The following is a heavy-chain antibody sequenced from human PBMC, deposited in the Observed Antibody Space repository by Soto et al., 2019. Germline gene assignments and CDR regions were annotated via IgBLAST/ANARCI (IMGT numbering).Heavy chain of an antibody. CDR1: GGSISSYH. D-gene: IGHD3-9*01. J-gene: IGHJ4*02. V-gene: IGHV4-59*08. CDR2: IYYSGST. Sequence: SETQSLTCTVSGGSISSYHWSWIRQPPGKGLEWIGYIYYSGSTNYNPSLKSRVTISVDTSKNQFSLKLSSVTAADTAVYYCARVPNYDILTGFDYWGQGTLVTVSS. CDR3: ARVPNYDILTGFDY.